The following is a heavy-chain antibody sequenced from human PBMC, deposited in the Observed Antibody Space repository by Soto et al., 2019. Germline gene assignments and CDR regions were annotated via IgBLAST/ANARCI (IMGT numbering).Heavy chain of an antibody. CDR2: IYPGDSDT. J-gene: IGHJ4*02. CDR3: ARHQYYDILTGYSPAYYFDY. D-gene: IGHD3-9*01. V-gene: IGHV5-51*01. Sequence: GESLKISCKGSGYSFTSYWIGWVRQMPGKGLEWMGIIYPGDSDTRYSPSFQGQVTISADKSISTAYLQWSSLKASDTAMYYCARHQYYDILTGYSPAYYFDYWGQGTLVTVSS. CDR1: GYSFTSYW.